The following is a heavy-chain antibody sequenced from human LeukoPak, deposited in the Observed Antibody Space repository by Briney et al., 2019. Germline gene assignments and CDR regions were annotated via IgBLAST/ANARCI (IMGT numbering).Heavy chain of an antibody. J-gene: IGHJ5*02. CDR1: GYTFTSYW. CDR3: ARREGDWFDP. Sequence: LGESLKISCKGSGYTFTSYWIAWVRQMPGKGLEWMGIIYPGDSDTRYSPSFQGQVTISVDKSISTAYVQWSSLKASDTAMYYCARREGDWFDPWGQGTLVTVSS. CDR2: IYPGDSDT. V-gene: IGHV5-51*01.